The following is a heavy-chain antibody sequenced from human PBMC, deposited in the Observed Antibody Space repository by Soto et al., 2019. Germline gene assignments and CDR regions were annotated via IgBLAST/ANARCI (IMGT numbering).Heavy chain of an antibody. CDR1: GCSISSSSYY. Sequence: SETLSLTCTVSGCSISSSSYYWGCMRHPPGKGLESIRYIYSSGSTNYNPSLKSRVTISVDTSKNQCSLKLSSVTAADTAVYYCARRYGPGFDYWGQGTLVTVSS. CDR3: ARRYGPGFDY. D-gene: IGHD4-17*01. J-gene: IGHJ4*02. CDR2: IYSSGST. V-gene: IGHV4-61*05.